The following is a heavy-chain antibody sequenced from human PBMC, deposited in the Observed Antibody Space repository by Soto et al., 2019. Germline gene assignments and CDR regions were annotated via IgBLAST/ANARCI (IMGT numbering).Heavy chain of an antibody. Sequence: PSETLSLTCTVSGGSIDSGDYYWSWIRQPPGKGLEWIGYVYYSGTTNYNPFLKSRVTLSLDKSKNQFSLKMNSVTAADTAVYYCARAGGCGRAHNWFGPWGQGTLVTGSS. CDR1: GGSIDSGDYY. D-gene: IGHD3-16*01. J-gene: IGHJ5*02. V-gene: IGHV4-61*08. CDR2: VYYSGTT. CDR3: ARAGGCGRAHNWFGP.